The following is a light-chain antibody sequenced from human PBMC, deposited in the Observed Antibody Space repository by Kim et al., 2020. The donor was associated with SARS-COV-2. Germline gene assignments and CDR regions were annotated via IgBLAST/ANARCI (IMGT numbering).Light chain of an antibody. CDR2: EDN. Sequence: NSMLTQPHSVSESPGKTVTISCTRSSGSIVSNYVQWYQQRPGSAPTTVIYEDNKRPSGVPDRFSGSIDSSSNSASLTISGLKTEDEADYYCQSFDSRNVLFGGGTQLTVL. CDR3: QSFDSRNVL. CDR1: SGSIVSNY. V-gene: IGLV6-57*04. J-gene: IGLJ2*01.